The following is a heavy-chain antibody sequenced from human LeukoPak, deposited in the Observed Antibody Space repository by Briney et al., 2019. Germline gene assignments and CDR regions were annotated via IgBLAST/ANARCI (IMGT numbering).Heavy chain of an antibody. V-gene: IGHV4-4*07. D-gene: IGHD5-18*01. CDR2: IYTSGST. J-gene: IGHJ3*02. CDR1: GASISSYY. CDR3: ARVGGYSYGLDAFDI. Sequence: SETLSLTCTVSGASISSYYWSWVRQPAGKGLEWIGRIYTSGSTNYNPSLKSRVTISVDRSKNQFSLKLSSVTAADTAVYYCARVGGYSYGLDAFDIWGQGTMVTVSS.